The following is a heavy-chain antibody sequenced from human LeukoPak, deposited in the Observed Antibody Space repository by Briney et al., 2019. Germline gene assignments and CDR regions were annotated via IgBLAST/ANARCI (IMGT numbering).Heavy chain of an antibody. D-gene: IGHD1-26*01. CDR2: IKQDGSEK. J-gene: IGHJ4*02. CDR1: GFTFSSYW. V-gene: IGHV3-7*01. Sequence: GGSLRLSCAASGFTFSSYWMSWVCQAPGKGLEWVANIKQDGSEKYYVDSVKGRFTISRDNAKNSLYLQMNSLRAEDTAVYYCARLSGSYLRTYFDYWGQGTLVTVSS. CDR3: ARLSGSYLRTYFDY.